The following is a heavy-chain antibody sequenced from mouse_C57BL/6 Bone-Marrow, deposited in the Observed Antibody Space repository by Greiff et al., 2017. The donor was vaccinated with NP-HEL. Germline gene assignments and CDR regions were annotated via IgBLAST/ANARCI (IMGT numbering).Heavy chain of an antibody. CDR1: GFTFSNYW. J-gene: IGHJ2*01. CDR2: IRLKSDNYAT. Sequence: EVKLMESGGGLVQPGGSMKLSCVASGFTFSNYWMNWVRQSPEKGLEWVAQIRLKSDNYATHYAESVKGRFTISRDASKSSVYLQMNNLRAEDPGIYYCKGLITTVVANGWYYFDYWGQGTTLTVSS. V-gene: IGHV6-3*01. D-gene: IGHD1-1*01. CDR3: KGLITTVVANGWYYFDY.